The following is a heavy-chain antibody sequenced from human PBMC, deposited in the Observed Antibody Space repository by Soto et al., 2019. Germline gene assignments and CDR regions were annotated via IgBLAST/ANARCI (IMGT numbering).Heavy chain of an antibody. CDR3: ARIPVRIQLWSSGYYYGMDV. Sequence: ESGPTLVNPTQTLTLTCTFSGFSLSTSGMCVSWIRQPPGKALEWLALIDWDDDKYYSTSLKTRLTISKDTSKNQVVLTMTNMDPVDTATYYCARIPVRIQLWSSGYYYGMDVWGQGTTVTVSS. CDR2: IDWDDDK. CDR1: GFSLSTSGMC. J-gene: IGHJ6*02. V-gene: IGHV2-70*01. D-gene: IGHD5-18*01.